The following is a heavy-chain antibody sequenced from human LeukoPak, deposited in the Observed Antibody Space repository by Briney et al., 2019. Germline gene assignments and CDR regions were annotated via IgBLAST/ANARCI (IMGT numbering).Heavy chain of an antibody. CDR2: ISSSISTI. J-gene: IGHJ4*02. D-gene: IGHD2-15*01. Sequence: PGGSLRLSCAASGFTFSSYSMNWVRQAPGKGLEWVSYISSSISTIYYADSVKGRFTISRDNAKNSLYLQMNSLRAEDTAVYYCARDRGPYCSGGSCYNYWGQGTLVTASS. V-gene: IGHV3-48*01. CDR1: GFTFSSYS. CDR3: ARDRGPYCSGGSCYNY.